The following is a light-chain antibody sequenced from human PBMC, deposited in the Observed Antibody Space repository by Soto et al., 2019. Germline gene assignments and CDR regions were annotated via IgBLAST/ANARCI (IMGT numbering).Light chain of an antibody. J-gene: IGKJ4*01. CDR3: QQRSNRPA. CDR1: QSVSSY. Sequence: EIVLTQSPATLSLSPGERATLSCRASQSVSSYLAWYQQKPGQAPRLLIYDASNSAAGTPPRFSGSGPATDFTATTSSLEPEDFAVYYCQQRSNRPAFGGGTKVEIK. V-gene: IGKV3-11*01. CDR2: DAS.